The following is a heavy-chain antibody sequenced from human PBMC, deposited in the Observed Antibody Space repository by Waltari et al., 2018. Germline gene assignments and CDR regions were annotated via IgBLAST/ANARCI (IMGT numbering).Heavy chain of an antibody. Sequence: EVQLVESGGGLIQPGGSLRLSCAASGFTVSSNYMSWVRQAPGKGLEWVSVIYSGGSTYYADSVKGRFTISRDNSKNTLYLQMNSLRAEDTAVYYCATNKYYYDSSGYYYLYYYYGMDVWGQGTTVTVSS. J-gene: IGHJ6*02. CDR2: IYSGGST. V-gene: IGHV3-53*01. CDR1: GFTVSSNY. CDR3: ATNKYYYDSSGYYYLYYYYGMDV. D-gene: IGHD3-22*01.